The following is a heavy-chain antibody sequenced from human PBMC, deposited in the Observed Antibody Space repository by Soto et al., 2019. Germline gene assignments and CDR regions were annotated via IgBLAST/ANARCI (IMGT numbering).Heavy chain of an antibody. J-gene: IGHJ6*02. CDR2: INPSGGST. V-gene: IGHV1-46*01. CDR3: ARDSRGSIFGVVMIYYYYGMDV. Sequence: ASVKVSCKASGYTFTSYYMHWVRQAPGQGLEWMGIINPSGGSTSYAQKFQGRVTMTRDTSTSTVYMELSSLRSEDTAVYYCARDSRGSIFGVVMIYYYYGMDVWGQGTTVTVSS. D-gene: IGHD3-3*01. CDR1: GYTFTSYY.